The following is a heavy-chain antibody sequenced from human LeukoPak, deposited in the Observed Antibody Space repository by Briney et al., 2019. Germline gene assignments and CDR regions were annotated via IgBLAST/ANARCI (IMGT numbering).Heavy chain of an antibody. CDR1: GFTFSGYS. D-gene: IGHD6-13*01. CDR3: AAAPGYSSSWLPN. Sequence: LPGGSLRLSCAASGFTFSGYSMSWVRQAPGKGLEWVAFIRYDGSNKYYADSVKGRFTVSRDNSKNTLYLQMNSLRAEDTAVYYCAAAPGYSSSWLPNWGQGTLVTVSS. V-gene: IGHV3-30*02. J-gene: IGHJ4*02. CDR2: IRYDGSNK.